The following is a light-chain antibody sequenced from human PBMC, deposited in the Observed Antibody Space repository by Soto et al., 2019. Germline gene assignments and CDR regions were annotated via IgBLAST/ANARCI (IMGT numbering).Light chain of an antibody. CDR2: EVR. CDR1: NRDVGSYNL. V-gene: IGLV2-14*01. J-gene: IGLJ2*01. CDR3: SSYTSSSPVV. Sequence: QSALTQPASVSGSPGQSITIACTGTNRDVGSYNLVSWYQQRPGEAPKLIISEVRNRPSGISYRFSGSKSGNTASLTISGLQAEDEAYYYCSSYTSSSPVVFGGGTKVTVL.